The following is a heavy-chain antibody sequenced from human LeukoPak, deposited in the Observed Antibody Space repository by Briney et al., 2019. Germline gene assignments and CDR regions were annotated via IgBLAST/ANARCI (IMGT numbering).Heavy chain of an antibody. CDR3: ARDFSTAVDRVGMDV. V-gene: IGHV3-30-3*01. CDR1: GFTFSSYA. D-gene: IGHD6-19*01. Sequence: PGGSLRLSCAASGFTFSSYAMHWVRQAPGKGLEWVAVISYDGSNKYYADSVKGRFTISRDNSKNTLYLQMNSLRAEDTAVYYCARDFSTAVDRVGMDVWGQGTTVTVSS. J-gene: IGHJ6*02. CDR2: ISYDGSNK.